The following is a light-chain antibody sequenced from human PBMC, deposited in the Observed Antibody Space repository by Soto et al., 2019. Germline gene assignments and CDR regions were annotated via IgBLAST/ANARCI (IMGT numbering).Light chain of an antibody. J-gene: IGKJ2*01. V-gene: IGKV1-39*01. CDR2: AAS. CDR3: QQSYSTPYT. CDR1: QSISNY. Sequence: DIPMTQSPSSLSTSVGDRVTITCRASQSISNYLNWYQQKPGKAPKLLIYAASSLQSGVPSRFSGSGPGTDFTLTISSLRPEDFATYYCQQSYSTPYTFGQGTKLEIK.